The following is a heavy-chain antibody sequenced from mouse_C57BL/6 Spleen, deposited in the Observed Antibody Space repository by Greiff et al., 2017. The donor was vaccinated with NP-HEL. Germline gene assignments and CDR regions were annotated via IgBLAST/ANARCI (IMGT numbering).Heavy chain of an antibody. CDR3: ARSKYGNLYYFDY. CDR1: GYAFSSYW. Sequence: VQLQESGAELVKPGASVKISCKASGYAFSSYWMNWVKQRPGKGLEWIGQIYPGDGDTNYNGKFKGKATLTADKSSSTAYMQLSSLTSEDSAVYFCARSKYGNLYYFDYWGQGTTLTVSS. D-gene: IGHD2-1*01. CDR2: IYPGDGDT. V-gene: IGHV1-80*01. J-gene: IGHJ2*01.